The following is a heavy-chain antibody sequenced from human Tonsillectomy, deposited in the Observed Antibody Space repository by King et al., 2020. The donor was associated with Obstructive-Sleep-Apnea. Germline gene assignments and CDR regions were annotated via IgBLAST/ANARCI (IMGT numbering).Heavy chain of an antibody. J-gene: IGHJ4*02. CDR3: ATEGAWEQWLGVFDY. CDR2: FEPEDGET. V-gene: IGHV1-24*01. CDR1: GYTLTELS. D-gene: IGHD6-19*01. Sequence: QLVQSGAEVKKPGASVKVSCKVSGYTLTELSMHWVRQAPGKGLEWRGGFEPEDGETSYAQKFQGRVTMTADTSTDTAYMELSSLRSEDTAGYYCATEGAWEQWLGVFDYWGQGTLVTVSS.